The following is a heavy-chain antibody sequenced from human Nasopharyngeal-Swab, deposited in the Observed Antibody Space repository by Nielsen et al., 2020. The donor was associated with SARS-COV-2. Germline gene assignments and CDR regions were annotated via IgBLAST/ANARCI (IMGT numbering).Heavy chain of an antibody. V-gene: IGHV3-48*03. D-gene: IGHD3-10*01. Sequence: VRQAPGKGLEWVSYISSSGSTIYYVDSVKGRFTISRDNAKNSLYLQMNSLRAEDTAVYYCARVGVSLYYYYYGMDVWGQGTTVTVSS. CDR2: ISSSGSTI. J-gene: IGHJ6*02. CDR3: ARVGVSLYYYYYGMDV.